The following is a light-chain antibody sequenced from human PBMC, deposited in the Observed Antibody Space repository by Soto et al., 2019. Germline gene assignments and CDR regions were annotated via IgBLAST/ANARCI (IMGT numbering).Light chain of an antibody. J-gene: IGKJ4*01. CDR3: QELNSYPFA. Sequence: DTQLTQSPSFLSASVGDRVTITCRASQGISNYLAWYQQKPGKAPKLLIYPAATLQSGVPSRFSGSGSGTELTLPIGSLQPEDFATYYCQELNSYPFAFGGGTKVDI. V-gene: IGKV1-9*01. CDR2: PAA. CDR1: QGISNY.